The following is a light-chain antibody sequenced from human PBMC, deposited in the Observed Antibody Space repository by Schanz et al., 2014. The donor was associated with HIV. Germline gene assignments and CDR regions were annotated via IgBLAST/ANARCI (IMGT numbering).Light chain of an antibody. CDR3: GADHGSGYRFVRV. CDR1: SGYSNYK. V-gene: IGLV9-49*01. Sequence: QLVLTQPPSASASLGASVTLTCTLSSGYSNYKVDWYQQRPGKGPRFVMRVGTGGIVGSKGDDIPDRFSVLGSGLNRYLTIKNIQEDDESDYRCGADHGSGYRFVRVFGGGTRLTVL. CDR2: VGTGGIVG. J-gene: IGLJ3*02.